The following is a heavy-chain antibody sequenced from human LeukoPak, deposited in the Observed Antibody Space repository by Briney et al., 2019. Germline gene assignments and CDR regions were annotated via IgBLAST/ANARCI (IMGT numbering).Heavy chain of an antibody. D-gene: IGHD5-24*01. V-gene: IGHV1-69*13. J-gene: IGHJ6*03. CDR3: ARGKRDGYNFGYYHYMDV. CDR1: GGTFSSYA. Sequence: ASVKVSCKASGGTFSSYAISWVRQAPGQGLEWMGGIIPIFGTANYAQKFQGRVTITADESTSTAYMELSSLRSEDTAVYYCARGKRDGYNFGYYHYMDVWGKGTTVTISS. CDR2: IIPIFGTA.